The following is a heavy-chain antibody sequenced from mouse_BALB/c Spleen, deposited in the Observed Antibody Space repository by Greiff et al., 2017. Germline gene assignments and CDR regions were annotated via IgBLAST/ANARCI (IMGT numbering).Heavy chain of an antibody. CDR1: GYSITSDYA. V-gene: IGHV3-2*02. Sequence: EVQLVESGPGLVKPSQSLSLTCTVTGYSITSDYAWNWIRQFPGNKLEWMGYISYSGSTSYNPSLKSRISITRDTSKNQFFLQLNSVTTEDTATYYCARSKITTVVDAMDYWGQGTSVTVSS. D-gene: IGHD1-1*01. CDR2: ISYSGST. J-gene: IGHJ4*01. CDR3: ARSKITTVVDAMDY.